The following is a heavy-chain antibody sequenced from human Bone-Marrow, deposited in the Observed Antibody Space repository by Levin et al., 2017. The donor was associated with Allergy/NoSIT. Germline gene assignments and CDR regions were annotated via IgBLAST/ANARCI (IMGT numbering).Heavy chain of an antibody. Sequence: ASVKVSCAASGFTFSSYYMHWVRQAPGKGLAWVSNIHTDTSVTNYADSVKGRFTISRDNAKNTLYLQMNSLRAEDTAVYYCARGGCSATSCLDYWGQGTLVTVSS. CDR1: GFTFSSYY. V-gene: IGHV3-74*01. CDR2: IHTDTSVT. CDR3: ARGGCSATSCLDY. J-gene: IGHJ4*02. D-gene: IGHD2-15*01.